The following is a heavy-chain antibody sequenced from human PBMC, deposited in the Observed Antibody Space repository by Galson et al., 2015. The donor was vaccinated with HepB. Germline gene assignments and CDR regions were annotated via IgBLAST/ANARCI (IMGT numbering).Heavy chain of an antibody. CDR2: IWYDGSNK. CDR3: ARDMRWLRGGFDY. J-gene: IGHJ4*02. Sequence: SLRLSCAASGFTFSSYGMHWVRQAPGKGLEWVAVIWYDGSNKYYADSVKGRFTISRDNSKNTLYLQMNSLRAEDTAVYYCARDMRWLRGGFDYWGQGTLVTVSS. CDR1: GFTFSSYG. D-gene: IGHD5-12*01. V-gene: IGHV3-33*08.